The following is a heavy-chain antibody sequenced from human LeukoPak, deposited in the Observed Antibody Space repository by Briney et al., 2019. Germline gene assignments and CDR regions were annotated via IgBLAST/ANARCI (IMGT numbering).Heavy chain of an antibody. J-gene: IGHJ6*03. D-gene: IGHD3-10*01. V-gene: IGHV4-59*01. Sequence: LRLSCAASGFTFSSYEMNWVRQPPGKGLEWIGYIYYSGSTNYNPSLKSRVTISVDTSKNQFSLKLSSVTAADTAVYYCARHGSGSYYYYYYMDVWGKGTTVTISS. CDR2: IYYSGST. CDR1: GFTFSSYE. CDR3: ARHGSGSYYYYYYMDV.